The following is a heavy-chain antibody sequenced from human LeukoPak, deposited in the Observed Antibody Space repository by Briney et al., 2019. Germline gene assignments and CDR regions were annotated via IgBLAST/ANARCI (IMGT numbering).Heavy chain of an antibody. D-gene: IGHD2-2*02. CDR2: IYHTGNT. CDR3: ASSLGYCSSTSCYTRSNY. J-gene: IGHJ4*02. V-gene: IGHV4-30-2*01. Sequence: PSETLSLTCTVSGGSISSSGYYWTWIRQPPGKGLEWIGYIYHTGNTYYNPSLKSRVTISVDRSKNQFSLNLSSVTAADTAVYYCASSLGYCSSTSCYTRSNYWGQGTLVTVSS. CDR1: GGSISSSGYY.